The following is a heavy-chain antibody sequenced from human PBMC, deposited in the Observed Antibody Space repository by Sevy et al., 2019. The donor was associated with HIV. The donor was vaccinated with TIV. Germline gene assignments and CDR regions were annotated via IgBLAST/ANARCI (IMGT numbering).Heavy chain of an antibody. CDR2: MRQDGSEK. CDR1: GFTFSSYW. J-gene: IGHJ4*02. Sequence: GGSLRLSCAASGFTFSSYWMTWVRQAPGKGLEWVANMRQDGSEKYYVDSVKGRFTISRDNAKNSLYLQMNNLRAEDTAVYYCARGIYGSGSRLGLGYWGQGTLVTVSS. CDR3: ARGIYGSGSRLGLGY. V-gene: IGHV3-7*01. D-gene: IGHD3-10*01.